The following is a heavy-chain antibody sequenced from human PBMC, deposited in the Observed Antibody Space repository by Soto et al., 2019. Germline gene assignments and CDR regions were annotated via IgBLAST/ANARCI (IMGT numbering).Heavy chain of an antibody. CDR1: GDSMTSGDYS. V-gene: IGHV4-30-2*01. CDR2: IYRTGNT. Sequence: PSEKLSLTCTVSGDSMTSGDYSWSWIRQPPGKGLEWLGYIYRTGNTHYSPSLKSRVSISQDRSKNQFSLELTSVTAADTAFYYCARGDYQYSIDYWGQCTLVTVS. D-gene: IGHD2-2*01. J-gene: IGHJ4*02. CDR3: ARGDYQYSIDY.